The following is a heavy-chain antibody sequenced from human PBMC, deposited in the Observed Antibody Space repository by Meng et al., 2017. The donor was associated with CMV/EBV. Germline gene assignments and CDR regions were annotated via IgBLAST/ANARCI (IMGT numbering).Heavy chain of an antibody. J-gene: IGHJ6*02. Sequence: GGSLRLSCAASGFTFSSYAMHWVRQAPGKGLEWVAVISYDGSNKYYADSVKGRFTISRDNSKNTLYLQMNSLRAEDTAVYYCARRESTSCYRSCGMDVWGQGTTVTVS. V-gene: IGHV3-30-3*01. CDR1: GFTFSSYA. D-gene: IGHD2-2*02. CDR3: ARRESTSCYRSCGMDV. CDR2: ISYDGSNK.